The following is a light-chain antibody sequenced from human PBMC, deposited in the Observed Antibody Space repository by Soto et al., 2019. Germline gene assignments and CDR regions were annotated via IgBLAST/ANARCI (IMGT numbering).Light chain of an antibody. Sequence: DVVMTQSPLSLPVTLGQPASISCRSSQSLVFSDGNTYLNWFQQRPGQSPRRLIYNVSNRDSGVPDRFSGSGSDTNFTLKISRVEAEDVGVYYCMQAKPWTFGQGTKVEIK. CDR2: NVS. CDR3: MQAKPWT. CDR1: QSLVFSDGNTY. V-gene: IGKV2-30*01. J-gene: IGKJ1*01.